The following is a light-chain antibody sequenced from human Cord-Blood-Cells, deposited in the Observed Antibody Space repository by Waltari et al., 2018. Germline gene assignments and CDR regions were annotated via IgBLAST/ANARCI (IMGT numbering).Light chain of an antibody. CDR1: SSDVGGYNY. CDR2: DVS. CDR3: CSYAGSYTFV. Sequence: QSALTQPRSVSGSPGQSVTISCTGTSSDVGGYNYVSWYQQHPGKAPKLMIYDVSKRAAGVPDRFSGAKSVNTASLTISGLQAEDEADYYCCSYAGSYTFVFGGGTKLTVL. J-gene: IGLJ3*02. V-gene: IGLV2-11*01.